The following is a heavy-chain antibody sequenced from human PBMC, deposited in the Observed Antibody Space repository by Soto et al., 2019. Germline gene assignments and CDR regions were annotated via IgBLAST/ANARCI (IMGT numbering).Heavy chain of an antibody. CDR2: INPNTGGT. CDR3: ARDGGTTVTTLFGY. Sequence: GASVKVSCKASGYTFTGYHIHWVRQAPGEGLEWMGWINPNTGGTNYAQKFQGRVTMTRDTSVSTVYMELSRLRSADTAVYYCARDGGTTVTTLFGYWGQGTLVTVSS. J-gene: IGHJ4*02. CDR1: GYTFTGYH. D-gene: IGHD4-17*01. V-gene: IGHV1-2*02.